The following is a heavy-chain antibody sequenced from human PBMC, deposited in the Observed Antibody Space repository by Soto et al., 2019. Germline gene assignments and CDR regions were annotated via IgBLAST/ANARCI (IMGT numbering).Heavy chain of an antibody. CDR2: ITWNSGTI. V-gene: IGHV3-9*01. J-gene: IGHJ6*02. CDR1: GFTFDDYA. CDR3: AKDDYGSAIYCMDV. Sequence: PGGSLRLSCAAPGFTFDDYAMHWVRQTPGKGLEWVSGITWNSGTIGYADSVKGRFTISRDNGKNSLYLQMNSLRPEDTALYYFAKDDYGSAIYCMDVWGQGTTITV. D-gene: IGHD3-10*01.